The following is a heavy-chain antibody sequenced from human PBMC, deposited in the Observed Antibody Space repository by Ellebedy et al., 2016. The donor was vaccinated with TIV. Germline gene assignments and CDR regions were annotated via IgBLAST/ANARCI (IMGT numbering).Heavy chain of an antibody. Sequence: MPSETLSLTCAVYGGSFSGYYWSWIRQPPGKGLEWIGEINHSGSTNYNPSLKSRVTISVDTSKNQFSLKLSSVTAADTAVYYCARGLRHWGQGTLVTVSS. V-gene: IGHV4-34*01. CDR1: GGSFSGYY. J-gene: IGHJ4*02. CDR3: ARGLRH. CDR2: INHSGST.